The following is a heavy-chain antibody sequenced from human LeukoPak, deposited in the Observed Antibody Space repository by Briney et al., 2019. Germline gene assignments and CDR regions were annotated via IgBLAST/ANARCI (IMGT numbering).Heavy chain of an antibody. CDR3: ARLYGLGILNYYYYYMDV. CDR2: INHSGST. J-gene: IGHJ6*03. D-gene: IGHD7-27*01. CDR1: GGSFSGYY. V-gene: IGHV4-34*01. Sequence: PSETLSLTCAVYGGSFSGYYWNWIRQPPGKGLEWIGEINHSGSTNYNPSLKSRVTISVDTSKNQFSLKLSSVTAADTAVYYCARLYGLGILNYYYYYMDVWGKGTTVTVSS.